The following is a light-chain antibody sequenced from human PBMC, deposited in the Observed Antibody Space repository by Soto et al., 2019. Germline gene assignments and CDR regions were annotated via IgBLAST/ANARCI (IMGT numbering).Light chain of an antibody. V-gene: IGLV2-8*01. CDR2: DVN. CDR3: SPHGVTNPYG. CDR1: ASDIGGYTF. J-gene: IGLJ1*01. Sequence: QSALTQPPSASGSPGQSVAISCTGTASDIGGYTFVSWYQQHPVKAPKLLIYDVNKSPSGVPDRVSGSKSGNTSSLTVSGLQAEDEAHYYCSPHGVTNPYGFGTGTNLKVL.